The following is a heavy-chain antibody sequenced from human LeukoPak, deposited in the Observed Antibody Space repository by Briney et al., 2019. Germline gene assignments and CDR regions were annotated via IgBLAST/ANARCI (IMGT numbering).Heavy chain of an antibody. CDR3: ARPKYSSGWYILGY. J-gene: IGHJ4*02. D-gene: IGHD6-19*01. CDR1: GFTFSTYW. Sequence: GGSLRLSCAASGFTFSTYWMSWVRQAPGKGLEWVANIKQDGSEKNYVDSVKGRFTISRDNAKNSLYLQMNSLRAEDTAVYYCARPKYSSGWYILGYWGQGTLVTVSS. V-gene: IGHV3-7*01. CDR2: IKQDGSEK.